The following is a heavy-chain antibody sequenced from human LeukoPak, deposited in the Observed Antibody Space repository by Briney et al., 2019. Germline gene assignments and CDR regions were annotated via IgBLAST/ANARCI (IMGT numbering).Heavy chain of an antibody. CDR3: ARDLGSGWTPIDY. V-gene: IGHV3-7*05. J-gene: IGHJ4*02. Sequence: GGSLRLSCAASGFTFSSYNMTWVRQAPGKGLEWVANIKQDETEKYYVDSVKGRFTISRDNAKNSLFLQMNSLRAEDTAVYYCARDLGSGWTPIDYWGQGTLVTVSS. CDR1: GFTFSSYN. CDR2: IKQDETEK. D-gene: IGHD6-19*01.